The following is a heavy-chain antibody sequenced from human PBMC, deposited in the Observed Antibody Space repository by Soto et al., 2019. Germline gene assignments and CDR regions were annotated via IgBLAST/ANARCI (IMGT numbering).Heavy chain of an antibody. CDR1: GFTFSSYG. Sequence: QVQLVESGGGVVQPGRSLRLSCAASGFTFSSYGMHWVRQAPGKGLEWVAGISYDGSNKYYADSVKGRFTVSRDNSKNTLYLQMDSLRAEDTAVYYCAKGPRGYYYGSGSYTPFDYWGQGTLVTVSS. CDR2: ISYDGSNK. CDR3: AKGPRGYYYGSGSYTPFDY. D-gene: IGHD3-10*01. J-gene: IGHJ4*02. V-gene: IGHV3-30*18.